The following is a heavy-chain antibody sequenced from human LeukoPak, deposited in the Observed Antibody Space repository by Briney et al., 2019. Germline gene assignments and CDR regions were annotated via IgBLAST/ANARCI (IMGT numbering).Heavy chain of an antibody. CDR2: INGGGGYT. V-gene: IGHV3-23*01. CDR3: ARRFTYYFDY. J-gene: IGHJ4*02. D-gene: IGHD3-16*01. CDR1: GFTFSDYT. Sequence: GGSLKLSCAASGFTFSDYTMNWVRQAPGKGLEWVSGINGGGGYTYYADSVKGRFTISRDNSKNTLYLQMNSLRAEDTALYFCARRFTYYFDYWGQGTLVTVSS.